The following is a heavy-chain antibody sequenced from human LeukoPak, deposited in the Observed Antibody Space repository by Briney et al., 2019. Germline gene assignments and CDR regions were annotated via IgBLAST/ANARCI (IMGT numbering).Heavy chain of an antibody. V-gene: IGHV1-69*15. D-gene: IGHD2-2*01. J-gene: IGHJ4*02. CDR2: IIPIFGTA. CDR1: GGTFSSYA. CDR3: ASGSRPPSYFDS. Sequence: ASVKGSCKASGGTFSSYAISWVRQAPGQGLEWMGRIIPIFGTANYAQKFQGRGTNTPDEPPSTAYMELSSLSSEDTAVYYCASGSRPPSYFDSWGQGTLVTVSS.